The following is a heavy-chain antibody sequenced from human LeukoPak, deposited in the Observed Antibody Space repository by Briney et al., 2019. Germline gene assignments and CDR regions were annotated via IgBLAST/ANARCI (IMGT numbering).Heavy chain of an antibody. Sequence: ASVKVSCKASGYTFTGYYMHWVRQAPGQGLEWMGRINPNSGGTNYAQKFQGRVTMTRDTSISTAYMELSRLRSDDTAVYYCARWYYDILTGYYHFDYWGQGTLVTVFS. CDR2: INPNSGGT. CDR3: ARWYYDILTGYYHFDY. CDR1: GYTFTGYY. V-gene: IGHV1-2*06. J-gene: IGHJ4*02. D-gene: IGHD3-9*01.